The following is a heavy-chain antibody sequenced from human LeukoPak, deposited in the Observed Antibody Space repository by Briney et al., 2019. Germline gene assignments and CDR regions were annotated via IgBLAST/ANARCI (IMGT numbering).Heavy chain of an antibody. Sequence: PSKTLSLTCTVSGGSIRSYYWSWIRQPPGKGLEWIGHIYYSGSTNYNPSLKSRVTISVDTSKNQFSLKLSSVTAADTAVYYCARRASSTYDSSGYWFDPWGQGALVTVSS. D-gene: IGHD3-22*01. J-gene: IGHJ5*02. CDR1: GGSIRSYY. V-gene: IGHV4-59*08. CDR2: IYYSGST. CDR3: ARRASSTYDSSGYWFDP.